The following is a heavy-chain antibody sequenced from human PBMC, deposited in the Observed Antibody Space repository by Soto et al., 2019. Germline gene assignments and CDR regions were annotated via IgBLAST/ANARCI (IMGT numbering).Heavy chain of an antibody. V-gene: IGHV5-51*01. CDR3: ARQLPANYYYYTMDV. J-gene: IGHJ6*02. CDR1: GYSFTNSW. CDR2: IYPGDSDT. Sequence: GESLKISCKGSGYSFTNSWIGWVRQMPGKGLEWMGIIYPGDSDTRYSPSFQGQVTISADKSISTAYLQWSSLKASDTAIYYCARQLPANYYYYTMDVWGQGTTVTVSS.